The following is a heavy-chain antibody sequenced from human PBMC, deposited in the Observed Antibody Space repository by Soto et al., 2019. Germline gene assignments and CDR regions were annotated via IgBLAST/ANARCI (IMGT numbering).Heavy chain of an antibody. D-gene: IGHD3-9*01. Sequence: QITLKESGPTLVKPTQTLTLTCTFSGFSLSTSGVGVRWIRQPPGKALEWLALIYWNDDKRYSTSLKSRLTITKDTSKNQVVLTMTNMDPVDTATYYCAHSYDILTNRQDWFDPWGQGTLVTVSS. CDR2: IYWNDDK. CDR1: GFSLSTSGVG. CDR3: AHSYDILTNRQDWFDP. V-gene: IGHV2-5*01. J-gene: IGHJ5*02.